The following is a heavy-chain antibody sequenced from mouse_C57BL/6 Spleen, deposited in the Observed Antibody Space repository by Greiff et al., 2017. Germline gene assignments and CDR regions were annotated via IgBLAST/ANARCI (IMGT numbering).Heavy chain of an antibody. J-gene: IGHJ1*03. Sequence: EVKLVESGGGLVKPGGSLKLSCAASGFTFSSYAMSWVRQTPEKRLEWVATISDGGSYTYYPDNVKGRFTISRDNAKNNLYLQMSHLKSEDTAMYYCAREYYGSSWYFDVWGTGTTVTVSS. D-gene: IGHD1-1*01. V-gene: IGHV5-4*01. CDR3: AREYYGSSWYFDV. CDR2: ISDGGSYT. CDR1: GFTFSSYA.